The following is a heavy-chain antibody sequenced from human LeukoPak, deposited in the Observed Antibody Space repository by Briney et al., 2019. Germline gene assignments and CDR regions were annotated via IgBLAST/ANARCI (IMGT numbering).Heavy chain of an antibody. J-gene: IGHJ6*02. D-gene: IGHD3-10*01. CDR2: IYPGDSDT. V-gene: IGHV5-51*01. CDR3: ARLQARAGSYSYYGMDV. Sequence: GEPLKISCKGSGYSFTSYWIGWVRQMPGKGLEWMGIIYPGDSDTRYSPSFQGQVTISADKSISTAYLQWSSLKASDTAMYYCARLQARAGSYSYYGMDVWGQGTTVTVSS. CDR1: GYSFTSYW.